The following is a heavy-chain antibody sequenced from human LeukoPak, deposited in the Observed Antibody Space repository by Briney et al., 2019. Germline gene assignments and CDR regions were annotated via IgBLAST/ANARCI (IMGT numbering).Heavy chain of an antibody. D-gene: IGHD2-15*01. Sequence: ETLSLTCAVYGGSFSGYYWSWIRQPPGKGLEWVSVIYSGGSTYYADSVKGRFTISRDNSKNTLYLQMNSLRAEDTAVYYCAREASRVVAGLDAFDIWGQGTMVTVSS. CDR2: IYSGGST. J-gene: IGHJ3*02. CDR3: AREASRVVAGLDAFDI. V-gene: IGHV3-66*01. CDR1: GGSFSGYY.